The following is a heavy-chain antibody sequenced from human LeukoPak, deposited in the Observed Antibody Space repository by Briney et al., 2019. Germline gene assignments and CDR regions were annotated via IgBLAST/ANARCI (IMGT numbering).Heavy chain of an antibody. CDR1: GFTFSISA. CDR2: IHYDGINK. V-gene: IGHV3-30*02. J-gene: IGHJ4*02. Sequence: GGSLRLSCTASGFTFSISALHWVRQAPGQGPEWVAFIHYDGINKYYADSVKGRFTITRDNSKNTLYLQMNSLRAEDTAVYYCAKVPVEDWGQGTLVTVSS. D-gene: IGHD6-19*01. CDR3: AKVPVED.